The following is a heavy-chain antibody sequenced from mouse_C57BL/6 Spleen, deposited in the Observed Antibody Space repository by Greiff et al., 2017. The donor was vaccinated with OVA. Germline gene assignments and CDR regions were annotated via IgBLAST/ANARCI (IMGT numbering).Heavy chain of an antibody. Sequence: EVQLQQSGPELVQPGASVKLSCTASGYSFTDYNMNWVKQSNGTSLEWIGVINPNYGTTSYNQKFKGKATLTVDQSSSTAYMQLNSLTSEDSAVYYCAEGYYPFAYWGQGTLVTVSA. D-gene: IGHD2-12*01. CDR2: INPNYGTT. J-gene: IGHJ3*01. V-gene: IGHV1-39*01. CDR3: AEGYYPFAY. CDR1: GYSFTDYN.